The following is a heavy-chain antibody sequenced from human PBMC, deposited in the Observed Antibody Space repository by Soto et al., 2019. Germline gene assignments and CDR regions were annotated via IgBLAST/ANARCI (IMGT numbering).Heavy chain of an antibody. J-gene: IGHJ6*02. CDR1: GGSFISYA. CDR2: IIPIFGTA. Sequence: SVKVACKAVGGSFISYAIIWVRQAPGQGLEWMGGIIPIFGTANYAQKFQGRVTITADESTSTAYMELSSLRSEDTAVYYCARDGSGMDVRGQGTTVTVSS. V-gene: IGHV1-69*01. CDR3: ARDGSGMDV.